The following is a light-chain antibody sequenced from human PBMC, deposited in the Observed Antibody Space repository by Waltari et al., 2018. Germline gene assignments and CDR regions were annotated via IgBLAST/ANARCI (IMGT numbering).Light chain of an antibody. V-gene: IGLV2-11*01. CDR1: SSDVGGYNY. J-gene: IGLJ1*01. CDR3: CSYAGSYTS. CDR2: DVS. Sequence: QSALTQPRSVSGSPGQSVTISCTGTSSDVGGYNYVSWYQQHPGKAPKLMIYDVSKRPSGVPDRFSGSKSGNTDSLTISGLQAEDEADYYCCSYAGSYTSFGTGTKVTVL.